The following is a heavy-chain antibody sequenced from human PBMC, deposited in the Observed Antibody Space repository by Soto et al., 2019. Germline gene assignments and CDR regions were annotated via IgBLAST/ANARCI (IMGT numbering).Heavy chain of an antibody. V-gene: IGHV1-69*01. CDR3: AREADYDSSGYYYFY. CDR1: GGTFSSYA. Sequence: QVQLVQSGAEVKKPGSSVKVSCKSSGGTFSSYAISWVRQAPGQGLEWMGGIIPIFGTANYAQKFQGRVTITADESTRTAYMELSSLRSEDTGVDYCAREADYDSSGYYYFYWGQGTLVTVSS. J-gene: IGHJ4*02. CDR2: IIPIFGTA. D-gene: IGHD3-22*01.